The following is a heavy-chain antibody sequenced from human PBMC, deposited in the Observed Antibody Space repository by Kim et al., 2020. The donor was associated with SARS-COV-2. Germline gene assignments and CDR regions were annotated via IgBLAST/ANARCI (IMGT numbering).Heavy chain of an antibody. J-gene: IGHJ4*02. Sequence: NTKYSEKFQGRVTITRDTSASTAYMELSSLRSEDTAVYYCARDDSGILFFWGQGTLVTVSS. V-gene: IGHV1-3*01. CDR3: ARDDSGILFF. CDR2: NT. D-gene: IGHD2-15*01.